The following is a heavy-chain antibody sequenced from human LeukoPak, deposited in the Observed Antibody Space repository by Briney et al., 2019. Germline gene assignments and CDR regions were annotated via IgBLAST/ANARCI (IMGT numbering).Heavy chain of an antibody. CDR3: ARAREDDILTGLHFDY. V-gene: IGHV7-4-1*02. CDR1: GYTFTSYA. Sequence: ASVKVSCKASGYTFTSYAMNWVRQAPGQGLEWMGWINTNTGNPTYAQGFTGRFVLSLDTSVSTAYLQISSLKAEDTAVYYCARAREDDILTGLHFDYWGQGTLVTVSS. D-gene: IGHD3-9*01. CDR2: INTNTGNP. J-gene: IGHJ4*02.